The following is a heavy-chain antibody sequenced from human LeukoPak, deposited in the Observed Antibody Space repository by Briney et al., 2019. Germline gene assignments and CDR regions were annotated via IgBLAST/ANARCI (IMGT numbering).Heavy chain of an antibody. CDR2: IYYSGST. CDR3: ARGDFDWLWAHYYYGMDV. J-gene: IGHJ6*02. V-gene: IGHV4-30-4*07. D-gene: IGHD3-9*01. CDR1: GGSISSGGYS. Sequence: PSQTLSLTCAVSGGSISSGGYSWSWIRQPPGKGLEWIGYIYYSGSTNYNPSLKSRVTISVDTSKNQFSLKLSSVTAADTAVYYCARGDFDWLWAHYYYGMDVWGQGTTVTVSS.